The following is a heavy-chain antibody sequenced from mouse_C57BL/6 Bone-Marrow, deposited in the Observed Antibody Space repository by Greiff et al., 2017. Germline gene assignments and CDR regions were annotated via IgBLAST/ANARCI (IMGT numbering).Heavy chain of an antibody. Sequence: QVQLQQPGAELVRPGSSVKLSCKASGYTFTSYWMDWVKQRPGQGLEWIGNIFPSYSDTHYNQKFKDKATLTVDKSSSTAYMQRSSLTTDDSAVYYCARGKYSNYGFAYWGQGPLVTDS. CDR1: GYTFTSYW. CDR3: ARGKYSNYGFAY. V-gene: IGHV1-61*01. J-gene: IGHJ3*01. CDR2: IFPSYSDT. D-gene: IGHD2-5*01.